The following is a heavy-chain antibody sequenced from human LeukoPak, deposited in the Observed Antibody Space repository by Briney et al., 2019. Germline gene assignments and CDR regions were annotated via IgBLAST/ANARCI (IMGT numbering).Heavy chain of an antibody. J-gene: IGHJ4*02. D-gene: IGHD3-10*01. V-gene: IGHV1-69*05. CDR2: IIPIFGTA. Sequence: GASVKVSCKASGGTFSSYAISWVRQAPGQGLEWMGRIIPIFGTANYAQKFQSRVTITTDESTSTAYMELSSLRSEDTAVYYCARLSYYNHPNDYYFDYWGQGTLVTVSS. CDR1: GGTFSSYA. CDR3: ARLSYYNHPNDYYFDY.